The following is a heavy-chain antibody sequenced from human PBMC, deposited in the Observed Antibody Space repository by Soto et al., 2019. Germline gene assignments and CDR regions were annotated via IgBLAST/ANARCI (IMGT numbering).Heavy chain of an antibody. Sequence: SETLSLTCTVSGGSLSTYYWSWIRQPPGKGLEWIGYIYYSGSTKYNPSLNSRVTISIDTSKNQFSLKLSSATAADTAVYYCVRSASYYDSSGYYFYYFDYWGQGTLVTVSS. D-gene: IGHD3-22*01. CDR2: IYYSGST. J-gene: IGHJ4*02. CDR3: VRSASYYDSSGYYFYYFDY. V-gene: IGHV4-59*08. CDR1: GGSLSTYY.